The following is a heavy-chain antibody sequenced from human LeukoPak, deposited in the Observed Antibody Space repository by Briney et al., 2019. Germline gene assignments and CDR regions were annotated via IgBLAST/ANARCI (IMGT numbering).Heavy chain of an antibody. D-gene: IGHD3-10*01. CDR2: ISYDGSNK. CDR1: GFTFSSYG. V-gene: IGHV3-30*18. CDR3: AKDRVNWYFDL. J-gene: IGHJ2*01. Sequence: PGRSLRLSCAASGFTFSSYGMHWVRQAPGKGLEWVAVISYDGSNKYYADSVKGRFTISRDNSKNTLYLQVNSLRAEDTAIYYCAKDRVNWYFDLWGRGTLVTVSS.